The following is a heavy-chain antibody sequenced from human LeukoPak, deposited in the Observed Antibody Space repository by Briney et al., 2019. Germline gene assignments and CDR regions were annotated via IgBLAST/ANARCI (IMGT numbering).Heavy chain of an antibody. CDR1: GFTFSSYS. V-gene: IGHV3-48*02. J-gene: IGHJ3*02. CDR2: ISSSGRTT. Sequence: PGKSLRLSCEGSGFTFSSYSMNWVRQAPGKGLEWVSYISSSGRTTYYADSVTGRFTISRDNARNSLYLQMNSLRDEDTAVYYCARGLTSDIWGQGTMVSVSS. CDR3: ARGLTSDI.